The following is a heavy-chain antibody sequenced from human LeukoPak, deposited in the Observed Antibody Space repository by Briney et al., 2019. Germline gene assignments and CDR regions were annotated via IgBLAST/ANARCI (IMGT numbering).Heavy chain of an antibody. Sequence: PGGSLRLSCAASGFTFSTYGMHWVRQAPGKGLEWVSYISSSSSTIYYADSVKGRFTISRDNAKNSLYLQMNSLRAEDTAVYYCARDGNYYDSRLGYWGQGTLVTVSS. CDR3: ARDGNYYDSRLGY. D-gene: IGHD3-22*01. CDR1: GFTFSTYG. J-gene: IGHJ4*02. CDR2: ISSSSSTI. V-gene: IGHV3-48*04.